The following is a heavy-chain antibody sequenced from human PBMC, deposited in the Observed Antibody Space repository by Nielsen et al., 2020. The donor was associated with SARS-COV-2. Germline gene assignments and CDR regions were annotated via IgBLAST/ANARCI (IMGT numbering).Heavy chain of an antibody. Sequence: SVKVSCRASGGTFSSYAISWVRQAPGQGLEWMGRIIPIPGIANYAQKFQGRVTITADKSTSTAYMELSSLRSEDTAVYYCARAPPGGLWGQGTLVTVSS. CDR2: IIPIPGIA. J-gene: IGHJ4*02. D-gene: IGHD3/OR15-3a*01. V-gene: IGHV1-69*04. CDR3: ARAPPGGL. CDR1: GGTFSSYA.